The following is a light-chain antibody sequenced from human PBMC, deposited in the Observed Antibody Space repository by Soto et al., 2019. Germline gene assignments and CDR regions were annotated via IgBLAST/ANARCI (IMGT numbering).Light chain of an antibody. CDR1: QSVSSSY. V-gene: IGKV3-15*01. J-gene: IGKJ5*01. CDR2: GAS. Sequence: EIVLTQSPATLSLSPGERATLSCGASQSVSSSYLAWYQQRPGLAPRLLIYGASNRATGIPARFSGSGSGTEFTLTISSPQSEDFAVYYCQQYNNWPLITFGQGTRLEIK. CDR3: QQYNNWPLIT.